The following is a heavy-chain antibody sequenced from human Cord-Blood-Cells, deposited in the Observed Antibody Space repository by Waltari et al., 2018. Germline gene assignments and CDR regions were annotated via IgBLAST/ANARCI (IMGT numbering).Heavy chain of an antibody. CDR2: IYSGGST. D-gene: IGHD1-26*01. J-gene: IGHJ5*02. CDR1: GVSIRSSRYY. V-gene: IGHV3-53*03. Sequence: LQLQESGPGLVKPSETLSLTCTVSGVSIRSSRYYWGWIRQPPGKGLEWVSVIYSGGSTYYADSVKGRFTISRDNSKNTLYLQMNSLRAEDTAVYYCAGGGSYYWFDPWGQGTLVTVSS. CDR3: AGGGSYYWFDP.